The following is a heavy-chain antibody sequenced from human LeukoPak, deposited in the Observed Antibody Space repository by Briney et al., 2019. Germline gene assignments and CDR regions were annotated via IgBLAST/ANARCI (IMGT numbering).Heavy chain of an antibody. CDR3: AREGGRQWLVSGALDS. V-gene: IGHV4-61*01. CDR2: IYHGSA. D-gene: IGHD6-19*01. J-gene: IGHJ5*01. Sequence: SETLSLTCTVSDDSVSSSRYYWTWIRQPPGKGMEWIGYIYHGSATYNPSLESRVTLSMDTSKNQYSLKMTSVTAADTAVYYCAREGGRQWLVSGALDSWGQGTLVTVSS. CDR1: DDSVSSSRYY.